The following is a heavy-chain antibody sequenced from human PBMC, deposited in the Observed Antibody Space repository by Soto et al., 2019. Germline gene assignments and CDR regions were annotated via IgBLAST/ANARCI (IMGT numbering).Heavy chain of an antibody. D-gene: IGHD3-22*01. J-gene: IGHJ5*02. CDR2: ISGSGGSK. V-gene: IGHV3-23*01. Sequence: EVQLLESGGGLVQPGGSLRLSCAASGFTFSSYAMSWVRQAPGKGLEWVSAISGSGGSKYYADSVKGRFTISRDNSKNTLYLQMNSLRAEDTAAYYCAKDQDSSGYYSWFDPWGQGTLVTVSS. CDR1: GFTFSSYA. CDR3: AKDQDSSGYYSWFDP.